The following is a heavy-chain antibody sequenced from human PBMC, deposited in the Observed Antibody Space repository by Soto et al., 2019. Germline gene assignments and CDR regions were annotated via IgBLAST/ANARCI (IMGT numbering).Heavy chain of an antibody. CDR1: GGCFSSYQ. V-gene: IGHV4-34*01. Sequence: PSETLALTCAVRGGCFSSYQGSWIRQTPGQGLECIGEINHSGTTNCNPSLKSRITISGDTSKKEFSLKLTSLTAADTAVYYCARGWKFDPWGQGNLVIVSS. CDR2: INHSGTT. CDR3: ARGWKFDP. J-gene: IGHJ5*02. D-gene: IGHD1-1*01.